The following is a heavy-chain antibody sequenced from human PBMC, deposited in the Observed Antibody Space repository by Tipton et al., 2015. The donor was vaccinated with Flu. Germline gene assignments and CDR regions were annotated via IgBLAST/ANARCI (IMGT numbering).Heavy chain of an antibody. Sequence: TLSLTCTVSGGSISSYYWSWIRQPPGKGLEWIGYIYYSGSTNYNPSLKSRVTISVDTSKNQFSLKLSSVTAADTAVYYCARDSPPPRGCSYGYRFLSRYYYYGMDVWGQGTTVTVSS. CDR2: IYYSGST. CDR3: ARDSPPPRGCSYGYRFLSRYYYYGMDV. J-gene: IGHJ6*02. CDR1: GGSISSYY. D-gene: IGHD5-18*01. V-gene: IGHV4-59*01.